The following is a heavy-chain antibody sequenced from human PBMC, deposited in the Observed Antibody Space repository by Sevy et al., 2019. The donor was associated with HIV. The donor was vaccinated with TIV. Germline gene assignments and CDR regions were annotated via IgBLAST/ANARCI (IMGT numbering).Heavy chain of an antibody. D-gene: IGHD5-18*01. CDR2: ISSDGSTT. V-gene: IGHV3-74*01. J-gene: IGHJ4*02. Sequence: GGSLRLSCAASGFTFSRSWMHWVRQAPGEGLVWVSRISSDGSTTTYADSVRGRFTISRDNAKSTLYLQMNSLRAEDTGMYYCARDQGFTYGANSDYWGQGTLVTVSS. CDR3: ARDQGFTYGANSDY. CDR1: GFTFSRSW.